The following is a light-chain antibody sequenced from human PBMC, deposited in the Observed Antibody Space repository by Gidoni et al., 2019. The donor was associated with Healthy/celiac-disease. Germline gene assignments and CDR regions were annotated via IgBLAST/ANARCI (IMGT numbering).Light chain of an antibody. CDR3: QQYNNWPRT. CDR2: RAS. CDR1: QSVSSN. J-gene: IGKJ1*01. V-gene: IGKV3-15*01. Sequence: EIVMTQSPAPLSVSPGESATLSCRASQSVSSNLAWYQQKPGQAPRLLIFRASPRASGIPARFSGSGSGTEFPLPIISLPSEDFAVYYCQQYNNWPRTFGQGTKVEIK.